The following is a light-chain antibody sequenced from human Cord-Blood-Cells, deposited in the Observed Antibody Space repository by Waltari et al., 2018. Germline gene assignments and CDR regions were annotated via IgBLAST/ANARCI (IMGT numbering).Light chain of an antibody. CDR3: SSYAGSNNLV. CDR1: SSDVGGYNY. CDR2: EVS. J-gene: IGLJ3*02. V-gene: IGLV2-8*01. Sequence: QSALTQPPSASGSPGQTVTISCTGTSSDVGGYNYVSWYQQQPDNAPKLSIYEVSKRPSGVPDRFSGSTSGNTASLTVSGLQAEGEADYYCSSYAGSNNLVFGGGTKLTVL.